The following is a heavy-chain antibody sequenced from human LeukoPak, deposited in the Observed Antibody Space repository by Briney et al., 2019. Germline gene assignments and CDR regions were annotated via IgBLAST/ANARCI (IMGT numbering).Heavy chain of an antibody. D-gene: IGHD2-2*01. CDR1: GFSFTSYW. CDR3: ARRDFCSSTSCYETGWFDP. V-gene: IGHV5-51*01. J-gene: IGHJ5*02. CDR2: IYPGDSDT. Sequence: GESLKISCKGSGFSFTSYWIGWVRQMPGKGLEWMGIIYPGDSDTRYSPSFQGQVTISADKSISTAYLQWSSLKASDTAMYYCARRDFCSSTSCYETGWFDPWGQGTLVTVSS.